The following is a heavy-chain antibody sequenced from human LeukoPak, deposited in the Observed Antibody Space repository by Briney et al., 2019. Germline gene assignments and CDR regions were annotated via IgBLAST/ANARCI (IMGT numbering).Heavy chain of an antibody. V-gene: IGHV3-23*01. J-gene: IGHJ4*02. D-gene: IGHD2-8*02. CDR1: GFTFSSYA. Sequence: GGSLRLSCSASGFTFSSYAMSWFRQAPGKGLEWVSAISDSGDSTYYADSGKGRFTISRDNSKNTLYMQMNSLRAEDTAVYYCAKSSLGDTGAYQYYFDYWGQGTLVTVSS. CDR3: AKSSLGDTGAYQYYFDY. CDR2: ISDSGDST.